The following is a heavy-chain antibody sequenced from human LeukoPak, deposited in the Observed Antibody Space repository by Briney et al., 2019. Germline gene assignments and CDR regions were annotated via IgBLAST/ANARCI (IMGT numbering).Heavy chain of an antibody. CDR1: GYSISSAYY. J-gene: IGHJ6*03. Sequence: PSETLSLTCSVSGYSISSAYYWGWIRQPPGKGLEWIGTMYHSGSTNYNPSLKSRVTISVDTSKNQFSLKLSSVTAADTAVYYCARHVVGAAAGRLAYYYMDVWGKGTTVTISS. CDR2: MYHSGST. V-gene: IGHV4-38-2*02. D-gene: IGHD6-13*01. CDR3: ARHVVGAAAGRLAYYYMDV.